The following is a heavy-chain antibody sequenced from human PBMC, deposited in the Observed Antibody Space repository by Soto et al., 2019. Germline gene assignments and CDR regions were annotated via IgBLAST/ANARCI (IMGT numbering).Heavy chain of an antibody. V-gene: IGHV4-39*01. CDR1: GGSISSSSYY. J-gene: IGHJ4*02. D-gene: IGHD4-17*01. CDR2: IYYSGST. CDR3: ARQLGDHDY. Sequence: SETLSLTCTVSGGSISSSSYYWGWIRQPPGKGLEWIGSIYYSGSTYYNPSLKSRVTISVDTSKNQFSLKLSSVTAADTAVYYCARQLGDHDYWGQGTLVTVSS.